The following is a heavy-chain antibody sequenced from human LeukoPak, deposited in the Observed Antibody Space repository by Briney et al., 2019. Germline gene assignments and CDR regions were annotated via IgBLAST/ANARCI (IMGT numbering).Heavy chain of an antibody. CDR2: IKQDGSEK. CDR1: GFTFSSYW. V-gene: IGHV3-7*03. CDR3: ARGQSSGWYYYFDY. D-gene: IGHD6-19*01. Sequence: GGSLRLSCAASGFTFSSYWMSWVRQAPGKGLEWVANIKQDGSEKCYVDSVKCRFTISRDNAKNSLYLQMNSLRAEDTAVYYCARGQSSGWYYYFDYWGQGTLVTVSS. J-gene: IGHJ4*02.